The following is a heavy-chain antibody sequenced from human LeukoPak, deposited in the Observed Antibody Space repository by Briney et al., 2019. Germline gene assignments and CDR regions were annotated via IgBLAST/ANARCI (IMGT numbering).Heavy chain of an antibody. CDR1: GYTFTSYA. J-gene: IGHJ6*03. D-gene: IGHD3-22*01. CDR3: ARDLRYYYVSSDSLVHSGLYYMDV. CDR2: INTNTGNP. Sequence: ASVKVSCKASGYTFTSYAMVWVRQAPGRGLEWMGWINTNTGNPTYAQGFTGRFAFSLDTSVSTAYLQISSLKADDTAVYYCARDLRYYYVSSDSLVHSGLYYMDVWGKGTTVTVSS. V-gene: IGHV7-4-1*02.